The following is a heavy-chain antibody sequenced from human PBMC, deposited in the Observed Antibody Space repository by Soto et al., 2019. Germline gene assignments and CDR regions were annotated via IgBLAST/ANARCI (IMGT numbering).Heavy chain of an antibody. CDR2: INHSGST. CDR3: ARGRVRRKGIAPAGTLSKPHKNWFDP. CDR1: GGSFSGYY. D-gene: IGHD6-13*01. V-gene: IGHV4-34*01. J-gene: IGHJ5*02. Sequence: LSLTCAVYGGSFSGYYWSWIRQPPGKGLEWIGEINHSGSTNYNPSLKSRVTISVDTSKNQFSLKLSSVTAADTAVYYCARGRVRRKGIAPAGTLSKPHKNWFDPWGQGTLVTVSS.